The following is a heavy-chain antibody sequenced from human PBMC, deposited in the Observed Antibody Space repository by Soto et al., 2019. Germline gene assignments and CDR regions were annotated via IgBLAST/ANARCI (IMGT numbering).Heavy chain of an antibody. CDR1: GFTFSSFG. V-gene: IGHV3-33*01. D-gene: IGHD3-3*01. Sequence: QVQVVESGGGVVQPGRPLRLSCAASGFTFSSFGMHWVRQAPGKGLEWVSLIWYDGSKKSYGDSVKGRFTISRDNSRNTVYLQMNSLRADDTAVYYCARDASYYSLWSGYYPSRNGMDVWGQGTKVTVSS. CDR2: IWYDGSKK. CDR3: ARDASYYSLWSGYYPSRNGMDV. J-gene: IGHJ6*02.